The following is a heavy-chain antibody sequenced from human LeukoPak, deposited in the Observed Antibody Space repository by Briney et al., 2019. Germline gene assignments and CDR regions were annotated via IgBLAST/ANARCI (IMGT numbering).Heavy chain of an antibody. J-gene: IGHJ5*02. V-gene: IGHV1-69*13. CDR2: IIPIFGTA. CDR3: ARDIGIAAAGTGDWFDP. CDR1: GGTFSSYA. D-gene: IGHD6-13*01. Sequence: SVKVSCKASGGTFSSYAISWVRQAPGQGLEWMGGIIPIFGTANYAQKFQGRVTITADESTSTAYMELSRLRSEDTAVYYCARDIGIAAAGTGDWFDPWGQGTLVTVSS.